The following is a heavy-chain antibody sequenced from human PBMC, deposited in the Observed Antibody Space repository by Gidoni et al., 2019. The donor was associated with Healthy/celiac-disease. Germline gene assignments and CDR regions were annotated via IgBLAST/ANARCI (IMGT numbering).Heavy chain of an antibody. J-gene: IGHJ4*02. CDR1: GYSFTSNW. D-gene: IGHD6-13*01. CDR3: ALAIAAAGTDDSFFDY. Sequence: EVQLVQSGAEVKKPGESLRISCKGSGYSFTSNWISWVRQLPGKGLEWMGRIDPSDSYTNYSPSFQGHVTISADKSISTAYLQWSSLKASDTAMYYCALAIAAAGTDDSFFDYWGQGTLVTVSS. V-gene: IGHV5-10-1*03. CDR2: IDPSDSYT.